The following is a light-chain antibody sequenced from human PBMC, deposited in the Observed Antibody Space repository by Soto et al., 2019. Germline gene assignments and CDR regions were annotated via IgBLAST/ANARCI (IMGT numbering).Light chain of an antibody. CDR1: QSVTGNY. V-gene: IGKV3-20*01. CDR2: GAS. CDR3: QQYGSSPPFT. Sequence: EDVVTQCPGTLYLYPGERATLSCRARQSVTGNYLAWYQQKPGQAPRLLISGASSRATGIPDRFSGSGSGTDFTLTISRLEPEDFAVYYCQQYGSSPPFTFGPGTKVDIK. J-gene: IGKJ3*01.